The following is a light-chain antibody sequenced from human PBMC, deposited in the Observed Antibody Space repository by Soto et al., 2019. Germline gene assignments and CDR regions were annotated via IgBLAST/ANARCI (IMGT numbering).Light chain of an antibody. CDR1: QSVGTW. CDR2: DAS. V-gene: IGKV1-5*01. Sequence: DIQMTQSPSTLSASVGDRVTITCRASQSVGTWLAWYQQKPGKAPQLLISDASNLESGVPSRFSGSGSGTEFTLTISSLLPDDFATYYCQQYNTYSSWAFGQGTKVEIK. CDR3: QQYNTYSSWA. J-gene: IGKJ1*01.